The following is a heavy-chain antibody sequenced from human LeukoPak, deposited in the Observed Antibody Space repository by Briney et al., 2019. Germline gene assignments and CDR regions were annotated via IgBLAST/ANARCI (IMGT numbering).Heavy chain of an antibody. D-gene: IGHD6-19*01. J-gene: IGHJ5*01. V-gene: IGHV4-39*07. CDR1: GGSISSSTYY. CDR3: ARIPSGWSQGWFDS. CDR2: IYYSGIT. Sequence: SETLSLTCTVSGGSISSSTYYWGWIRQPPGKGLEWIGSIYYSGITYYNPSLKSRVTISLDTSKNQFSLMLSSLTAADTAVYYCARIPSGWSQGWFDSWGQGTLVTVSS.